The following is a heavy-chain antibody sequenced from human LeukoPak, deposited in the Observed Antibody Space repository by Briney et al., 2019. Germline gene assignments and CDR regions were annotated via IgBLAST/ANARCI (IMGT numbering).Heavy chain of an antibody. D-gene: IGHD5-12*01. CDR3: SRDRLGGLDY. J-gene: IGHJ4*02. CDR2: ISTMSNYI. Sequence: GGSLRLSCAASGFDFSTYAINWVRQAPGKGLEWVSSISTMSNYIFYGDSVKGRFTISRDNAKNSVYLQMNSLRPEDTAVYYCSRDRLGGLDYWGQGTLVTVSS. V-gene: IGHV3-21*01. CDR1: GFDFSTYA.